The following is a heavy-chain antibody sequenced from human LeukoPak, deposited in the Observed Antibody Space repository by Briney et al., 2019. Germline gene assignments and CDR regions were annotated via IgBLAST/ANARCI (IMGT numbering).Heavy chain of an antibody. D-gene: IGHD3/OR15-3a*01. CDR1: GYTFTTYW. J-gene: IGHJ6*02. CDR3: ARHLDWLSINFYYGMDV. V-gene: IGHV5-51*01. CDR2: IYPGDSDT. Sequence: TGESLKISCEAFGYTFTTYWIAWVRQMPGKGLEWLGIIYPGDSDTRYSPSFQGQVTISADKSTKTAYLQWSSLKASDTGIYYCARHLDWLSINFYYGMDVWAKGPRSPSP.